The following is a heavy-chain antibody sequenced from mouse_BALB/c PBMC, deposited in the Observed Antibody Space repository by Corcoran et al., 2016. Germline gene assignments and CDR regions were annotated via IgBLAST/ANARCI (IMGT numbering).Heavy chain of an antibody. Sequence: LVKTGASVKISCKASGYSFTGYYMHWVKQSHGKSLEWIGYISCYNGATSYNQKFKGKATFTVDTSSSTAYMQFNSLTSEDSAVYYCARGEGITTATDYWCQGTTLTVAS. CDR3: ARGEGITTATDY. D-gene: IGHD1-2*01. CDR2: ISCYNGAT. J-gene: IGHJ2*01. V-gene: IGHV1S34*01. CDR1: GYSFTGYY.